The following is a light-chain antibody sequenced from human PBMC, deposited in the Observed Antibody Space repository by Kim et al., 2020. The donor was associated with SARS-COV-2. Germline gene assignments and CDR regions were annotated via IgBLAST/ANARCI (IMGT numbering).Light chain of an antibody. Sequence: QSALNQPPSASGSPGQSVTISCTGTSSYVGGYNYVSWYQQNPGKAPKHLIYYVNKRPSGVPERFSGSKSGNTASLTVSWLQLDDEADYYCASFAGGTTLVFGTGTKVTVL. CDR3: ASFAGGTTLV. CDR1: SSYVGGYNY. CDR2: YVN. J-gene: IGLJ1*01. V-gene: IGLV2-8*01.